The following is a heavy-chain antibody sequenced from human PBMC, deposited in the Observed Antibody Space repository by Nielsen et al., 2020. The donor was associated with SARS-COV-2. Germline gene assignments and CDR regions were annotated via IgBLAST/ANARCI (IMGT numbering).Heavy chain of an antibody. Sequence: GESLKISCAASGFTFSDYYMSWIRQAPGKGLEWVSYISSSSSYTNYADSVKGRFTISRDNAKNSLYLQMTSLRAEDTAVYYCARAASANYYYYYGMDVWGQGTTVTVSS. CDR2: ISSSSSYT. J-gene: IGHJ6*02. V-gene: IGHV3-11*05. CDR1: GFTFSDYY. CDR3: ARAASANYYYYYGMDV.